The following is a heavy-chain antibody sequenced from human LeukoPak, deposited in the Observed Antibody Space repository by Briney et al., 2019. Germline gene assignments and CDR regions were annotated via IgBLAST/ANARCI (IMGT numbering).Heavy chain of an antibody. V-gene: IGHV1-2*02. CDR2: INPNSGGT. J-gene: IGHJ3*02. CDR3: ARAGSTSRGSFDI. D-gene: IGHD2-2*01. CDR1: GYTFTGYY. Sequence: ASVKVSCKASGYTFTGYYMHWVRQAPGQGLEWMGWINPNSGGTNYAQKFQGRVTMTRDTSISTAYMELSRLRSDDTAVYYCARAGSTSRGSFDIWGQGTMVTVSS.